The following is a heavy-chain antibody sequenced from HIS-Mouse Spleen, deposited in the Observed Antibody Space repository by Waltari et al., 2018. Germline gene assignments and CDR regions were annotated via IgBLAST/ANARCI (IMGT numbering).Heavy chain of an antibody. J-gene: IGHJ2*01. Sequence: QLQLQESGPGLVKPSETLSLTCTVSGGSISSSSYYWCWIRQPPGKGLEWLGSIYYSGRSYSDPALKSRVTISVDTSKNQFSLKLSSVTAADTAVYYCAREIPYSSSWYDWYFDLCGRGTLVTVSS. CDR2: IYYSGRS. D-gene: IGHD6-13*01. CDR1: GGSISSSSYY. V-gene: IGHV4-39*07. CDR3: AREIPYSSSWYDWYFDL.